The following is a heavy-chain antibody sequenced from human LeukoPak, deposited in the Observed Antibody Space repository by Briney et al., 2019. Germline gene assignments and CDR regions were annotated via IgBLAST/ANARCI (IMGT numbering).Heavy chain of an antibody. V-gene: IGHV4-30-4*08. D-gene: IGHD1-7*01. CDR2: IYYSGST. CDR1: GGSISSGDYY. J-gene: IGHJ4*02. CDR3: ARAWITGTFDY. Sequence: SETLSLTCTVSGGSISSGDYYWSWTRQPPGKGLEWIGYIYYSGSTYYNPSLKSRVTISVDTSKNQFSLKLSSVTAADTAVYYCARAWITGTFDYWGQGTLVTVSS.